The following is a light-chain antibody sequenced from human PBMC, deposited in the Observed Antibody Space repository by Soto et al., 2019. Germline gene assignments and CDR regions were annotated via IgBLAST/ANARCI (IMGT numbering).Light chain of an antibody. CDR1: QNIGSQ. Sequence: EIVMTQSPATLSVSPGERATLSCRASQNIGSQLGWYQQKPVQTPRLLIYGASTRATGISGRFSGSGSGTDFTLTISNLQSEDFAVYYCQQYHDWPLTFGGGTKVEIK. J-gene: IGKJ4*01. V-gene: IGKV3D-15*01. CDR2: GAS. CDR3: QQYHDWPLT.